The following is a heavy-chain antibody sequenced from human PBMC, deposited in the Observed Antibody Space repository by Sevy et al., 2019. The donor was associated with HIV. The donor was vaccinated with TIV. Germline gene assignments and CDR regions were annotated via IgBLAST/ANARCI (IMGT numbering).Heavy chain of an antibody. D-gene: IGHD1-26*01. J-gene: IGHJ3*02. Sequence: SETLSLTCTVSGGSVSSGSYYWSWIRQPPGKGLEWGGYSYYSGSTNYNPSLKSRVTISVDTSKNQFSLKLSSVTAADTAVYYCAREGGRGGGYLHAFDIWCQGTMVTVSS. CDR1: GGSVSSGSYY. CDR2: SYYSGST. CDR3: AREGGRGGGYLHAFDI. V-gene: IGHV4-61*01.